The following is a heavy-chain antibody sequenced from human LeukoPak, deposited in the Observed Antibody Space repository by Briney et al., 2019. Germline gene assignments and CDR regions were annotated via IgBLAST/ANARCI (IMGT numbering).Heavy chain of an antibody. D-gene: IGHD3-10*01. CDR2: IYYSGST. J-gene: IGHJ4*02. CDR3: ARDSVGLWFGEPHSFDY. Sequence: SETLSLTCTVSGGSISSYYWSWIRQPPGKGLEWIGYIYYSGSTNYNPSLKSRVTISVDTSKNQFSLKLSSVTAADTAVYYCARDSVGLWFGEPHSFDYWGQGTLVTVSS. V-gene: IGHV4-59*01. CDR1: GGSISSYY.